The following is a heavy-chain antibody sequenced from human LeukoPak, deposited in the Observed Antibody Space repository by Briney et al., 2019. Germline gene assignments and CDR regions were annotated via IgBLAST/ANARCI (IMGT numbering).Heavy chain of an antibody. CDR1: GFTFSNYA. CDR3: ARGRVVPATRLDY. J-gene: IGHJ4*02. CDR2: ISYDANYK. Sequence: GSLRLSCAASGFTFSNYAMDWVRQAPGKGLEWVAVISYDANYKYYADSVKGRFTISRDKSNNTLYLQMSSLRSEDTAVYYCARGRVVPATRLDYWGRGNLVTVSS. D-gene: IGHD2-15*01. V-gene: IGHV3-30*04.